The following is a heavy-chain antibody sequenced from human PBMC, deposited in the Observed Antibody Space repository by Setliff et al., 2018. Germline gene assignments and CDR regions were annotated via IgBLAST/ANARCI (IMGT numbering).Heavy chain of an antibody. CDR2: INPDGSEK. Sequence: HPGGSLRLSCAASGFSFSDYYMSWVRQAPGKGLEWLASINPDGSEKYYVDSVKGRFSVSRDNGKNSLYLQMNSLRAEDTAVYYCARASKGLYCGSDCFYTFDSWGPGTLVTVSS. CDR3: ARASKGLYCGSDCFYTFDS. J-gene: IGHJ4*02. D-gene: IGHD2-21*02. V-gene: IGHV3-7*01. CDR1: GFSFSDYY.